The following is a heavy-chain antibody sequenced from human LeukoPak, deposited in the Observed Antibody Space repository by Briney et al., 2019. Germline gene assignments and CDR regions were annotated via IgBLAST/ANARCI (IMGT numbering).Heavy chain of an antibody. CDR2: IYTSGST. D-gene: IGHD2-2*01. Sequence: SETLSLTCTVSGGSISSYYWSWIRQPAGKGLEWIGRIYTSGSTNYNPPLKSRVTMSVDTSKNQFSLKLSSVTAADTAVYYCARDYVVVPENWFDPWGQGTLVTVSS. CDR3: ARDYVVVPENWFDP. CDR1: GGSISSYY. V-gene: IGHV4-4*07. J-gene: IGHJ5*02.